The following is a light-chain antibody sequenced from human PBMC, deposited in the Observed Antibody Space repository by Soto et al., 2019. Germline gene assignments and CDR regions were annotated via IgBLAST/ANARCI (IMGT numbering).Light chain of an antibody. CDR1: QRVSSSY. Sequence: EIVLTQSPGTLSLSPGERATLSCRASQRVSSSYLAWYQQKPGQAPRLLIYGATSRATGIPDRFSGSGSGTDFSLTISSLEPEDFAVYYCQQYGDSPPITFGGGTKVEIK. CDR3: QQYGDSPPIT. CDR2: GAT. V-gene: IGKV3-20*01. J-gene: IGKJ4*01.